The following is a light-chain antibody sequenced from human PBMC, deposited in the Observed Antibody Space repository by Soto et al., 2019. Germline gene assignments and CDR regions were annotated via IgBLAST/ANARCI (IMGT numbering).Light chain of an antibody. J-gene: IGLJ3*02. V-gene: IGLV2-14*01. CDR3: TSYTSSTTWV. Sequence: QSALTQPGSVSGSPGQSITISCTGTSSDVGRYNYVSWYQQHPGKAPKLMIYEVSNRPSGVSNRFSASKSGNTASLTISGLQAEDDADYYCTSYTSSTTWVFGGGTKLTVL. CDR2: EVS. CDR1: SSDVGRYNY.